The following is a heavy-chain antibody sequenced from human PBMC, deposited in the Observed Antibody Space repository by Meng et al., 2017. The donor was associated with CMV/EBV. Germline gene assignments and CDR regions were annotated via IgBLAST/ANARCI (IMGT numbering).Heavy chain of an antibody. CDR3: ARMPRDGYNYIDY. CDR1: GGTFSSYA. J-gene: IGHJ4*02. CDR2: IIPIFGTA. V-gene: IGHV1-69*01. Sequence: KSVQLGHVAKNHGSFGTVSCKAHGGTFSSYAFSWGRQAPGQGLEWMGGIIPIFGTANYAQKFQGRVTITADESTSTAYMELSSLRSEDTAVYYCARMPRDGYNYIDYWGQGTLVTVSS. D-gene: IGHD5-24*01.